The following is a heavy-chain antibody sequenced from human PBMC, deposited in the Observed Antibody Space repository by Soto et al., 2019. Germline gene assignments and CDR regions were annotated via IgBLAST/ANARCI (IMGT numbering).Heavy chain of an antibody. CDR3: ASSRGGLGSSWYDYYYYGMDV. D-gene: IGHD6-13*01. Sequence: SETLSLTCAVYGGSFSGYSWTWIRQPPGKGLEWIGGVNHSGSTKYNPSLASRVTISLDTSNNHFSLKLSSVTAADTAVYYCASSRGGLGSSWYDYYYYGMDVWGQGTRVTVSS. CDR2: VNHSGST. J-gene: IGHJ6*02. CDR1: GGSFSGYS. V-gene: IGHV4-34*01.